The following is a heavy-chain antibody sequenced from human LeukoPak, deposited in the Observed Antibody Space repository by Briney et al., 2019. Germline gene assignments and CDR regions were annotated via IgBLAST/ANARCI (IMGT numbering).Heavy chain of an antibody. J-gene: IGHJ4*02. CDR1: GWSFSGYY. CDR2: INHSGST. D-gene: IGHD6-13*01. CDR3: ARETIAPRSRAIDY. V-gene: IGHV4-34*01. Sequence: SETLSLTCAVYGWSFSGYYWSWIRQPPGTGLEWIGEINHSGSTNYNPSLKSRVTISVDTSKNQFSLKLSSVTAADTAVYYCARETIAPRSRAIDYWGQGTLVTVSS.